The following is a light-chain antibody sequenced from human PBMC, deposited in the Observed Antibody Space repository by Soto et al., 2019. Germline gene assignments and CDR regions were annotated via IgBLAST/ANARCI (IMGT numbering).Light chain of an antibody. V-gene: IGKV1-5*01. CDR2: DAS. J-gene: IGKJ1*01. CDR3: QQYNSYSVRT. Sequence: DIQMTQSPSTLSASVGDRVTITCRASQSISSWLAWYQQKPGKAPKLLIYDASSLESGVPSRFSGSGSRTEFTLTSSSLQPDDFATYYCQQYNSYSVRTFGQGTKVEIK. CDR1: QSISSW.